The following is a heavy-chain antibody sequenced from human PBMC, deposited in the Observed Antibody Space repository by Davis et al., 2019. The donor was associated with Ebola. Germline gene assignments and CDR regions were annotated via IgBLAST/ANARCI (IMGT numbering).Heavy chain of an antibody. Sequence: PSETLSLTCTVSGGSVSSGSYYWSWIRQPPGKGLEWIGYIYYSGSTNYNPSLKSRVTISVDRSKNQFSLKLSSVTAADTAVYYCARAAQYSYGPGDAFDIWAKGQWSPSLQ. V-gene: IGHV4-61*01. CDR3: ARAAQYSYGPGDAFDI. CDR2: IYYSGST. CDR1: GGSVSSGSYY. J-gene: IGHJ3*02. D-gene: IGHD5-18*01.